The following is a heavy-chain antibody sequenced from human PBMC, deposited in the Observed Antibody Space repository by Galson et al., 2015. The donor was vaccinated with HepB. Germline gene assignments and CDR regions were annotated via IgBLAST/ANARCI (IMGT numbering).Heavy chain of an antibody. CDR2: IYYSGST. Sequence: LTCTVSGGSISSSSHYWGWIRQPPGKGLEWIGSIYYSGSTYYNPSLKSRVTISVDTSKNQFSLKLSSVTAADTAVYYCARDLTDESPVDVWGKGTTVTVSS. D-gene: IGHD5-24*01. J-gene: IGHJ6*04. CDR3: ARDLTDESPVDV. CDR1: GGSISSSSHY. V-gene: IGHV4-39*07.